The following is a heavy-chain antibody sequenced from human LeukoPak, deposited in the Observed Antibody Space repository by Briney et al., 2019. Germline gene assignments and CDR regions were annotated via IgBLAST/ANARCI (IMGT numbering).Heavy chain of an antibody. V-gene: IGHV1-2*02. J-gene: IGHJ3*02. CDR1: GYTFTGYY. CDR2: INPNSGGT. CDR3: AKVAGELSSHDAFDI. Sequence: ASVKVSCKASGYTFTGYYMHWVRQAPGQGLEWMGWINPNSGGTNYAQKFQGRVTMTRDTSISTAYMELSRLRAEDTALYYCAKVAGELSSHDAFDIWGQGTMVTVSS. D-gene: IGHD3-16*02.